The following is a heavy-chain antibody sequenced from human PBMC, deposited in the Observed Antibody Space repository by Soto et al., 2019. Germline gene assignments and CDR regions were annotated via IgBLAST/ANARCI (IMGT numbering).Heavy chain of an antibody. D-gene: IGHD3-10*01. V-gene: IGHV4-39*01. CDR2: INHSGST. CDR3: AIRGRDNWFDP. J-gene: IGHJ5*02. CDR1: GGSISSSSYY. Sequence: PSETLSLTCTVSGGSISSSSYYWGWIRQPPGKGLEWIGEINHSGSTNYNPSLKSRVTISVDTSKNQFSLNLSSVTAADTAVYFCAIRGRDNWFDPWGQGTLVTVS.